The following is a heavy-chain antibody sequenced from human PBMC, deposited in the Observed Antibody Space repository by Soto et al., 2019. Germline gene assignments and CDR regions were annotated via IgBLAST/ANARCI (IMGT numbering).Heavy chain of an antibody. CDR2: IIPMFAAT. CDR1: GGSFSDFA. CDR3: ARGAIVAVPAALSSYHDYTNCRFDS. J-gene: IGHJ4*02. V-gene: IGHV1-69*01. D-gene: IGHD2-15*01. Sequence: QVQLAQSGAEMTKPGSSVKVSCRASGGSFSDFAFSWVRQAPGQGLEWMGGIIPMFAATKYAQRLQDRVTITVEESTNTVYSALNSLTSEDTAIYYCARGAIVAVPAALSSYHDYTNCRFDSWGEGTLVTVSS.